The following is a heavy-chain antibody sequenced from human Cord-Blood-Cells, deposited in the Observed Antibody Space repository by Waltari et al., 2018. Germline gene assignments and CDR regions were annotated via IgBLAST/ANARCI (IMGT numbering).Heavy chain of an antibody. J-gene: IGHJ4*02. D-gene: IGHD6-13*01. V-gene: IGHV1-69*04. CDR1: SYA. CDR2: IIPILGIA. CDR3: ASEGDSSSWYY. Sequence: SYAISWVRQAPGQGLEWMGRIIPILGIANYAQKFQGRVTITADKSTSTAYMELSSLRSEDTAVYYCASEGDSSSWYYWGQGTLVTVSS.